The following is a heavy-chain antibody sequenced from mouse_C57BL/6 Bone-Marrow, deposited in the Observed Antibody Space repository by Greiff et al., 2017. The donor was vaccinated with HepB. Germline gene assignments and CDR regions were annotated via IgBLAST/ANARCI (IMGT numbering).Heavy chain of an antibody. CDR1: GYTFTSYW. Sequence: QVQLQQPGAELVMPGASVKLSCKASGYTFTSYWMHWVKQRPGQGLEWIGEIDPSDSYTNYNQKFKGKSTLTVDKSSSTAYMQLSSLTSEDSAVYYCAREDTTVVADFDDWGQGTTLTVSS. CDR2: IDPSDSYT. V-gene: IGHV1-69*01. CDR3: AREDTTVVADFDD. D-gene: IGHD1-1*01. J-gene: IGHJ2*01.